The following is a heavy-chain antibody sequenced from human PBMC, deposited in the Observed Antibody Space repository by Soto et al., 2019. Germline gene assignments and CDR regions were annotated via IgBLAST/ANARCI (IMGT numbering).Heavy chain of an antibody. CDR2: ISGSGGST. Sequence: EVQLLESGGGLVQPGGSLRLSCAASGFTFSSYAMSWVRQAPGKGLEWVSAISGSGGSTYYADSVKGRFTISRDNSKNTLYLQMNSVRAEDTAVYYCAKNPGYSGYEELDYWGQGTLVTVSS. CDR3: AKNPGYSGYEELDY. D-gene: IGHD5-12*01. CDR1: GFTFSSYA. V-gene: IGHV3-23*01. J-gene: IGHJ4*02.